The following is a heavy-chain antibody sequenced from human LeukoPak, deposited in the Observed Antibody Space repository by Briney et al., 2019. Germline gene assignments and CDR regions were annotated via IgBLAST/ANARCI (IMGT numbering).Heavy chain of an antibody. Sequence: SQTLSLTCSVSGGSISSGTYYWSWIRQPAGRGLEWIGRIYTSGSTNYNPSLKSRVTMSVDTSKHQFSLHLTSVTAADTAVYYCARVPTYYYDSSGHDGPIDYWGQGTLVTVSS. CDR3: ARVPTYYYDSSGHDGPIDY. J-gene: IGHJ4*02. CDR1: GGSISSGTYY. CDR2: IYTSGST. D-gene: IGHD3-22*01. V-gene: IGHV4-61*02.